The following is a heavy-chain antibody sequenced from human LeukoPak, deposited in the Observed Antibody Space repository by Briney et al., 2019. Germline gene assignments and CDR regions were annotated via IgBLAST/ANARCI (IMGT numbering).Heavy chain of an antibody. CDR1: GFTFSSYS. J-gene: IGHJ5*02. CDR3: AREGTIGDYMMNWFDP. D-gene: IGHD4-17*01. CDR2: ISSSSSYI. Sequence: PGGSLRLSCAASGFTFSSYSMNWVRQAPGKGLEWVSSISSSSSYIYYADSVKGRFTISRDNAKNSLYLQMNSLRAEDTAVYYCAREGTIGDYMMNWFDPWGQGTLVTVSS. V-gene: IGHV3-21*01.